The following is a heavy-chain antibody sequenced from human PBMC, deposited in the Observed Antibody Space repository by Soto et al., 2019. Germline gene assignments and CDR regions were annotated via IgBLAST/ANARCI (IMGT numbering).Heavy chain of an antibody. CDR1: GYTFTGYY. D-gene: IGHD3-10*01. J-gene: IGHJ6*03. V-gene: IGHV1-2*02. CDR3: ARDRRYYGSGSYYTAPYYYYYMDV. Sequence: QVQLVQSGAEVKKPGASVKVSCKASGYTFTGYYMHWVRQAPGQGLEWMGWINPNSGGTNYAQKFQGGVTMTRDTSISTAYMELSRLRSDDTAVYYCARDRRYYGSGSYYTAPYYYYYMDVWGKGTTVTVSS. CDR2: INPNSGGT.